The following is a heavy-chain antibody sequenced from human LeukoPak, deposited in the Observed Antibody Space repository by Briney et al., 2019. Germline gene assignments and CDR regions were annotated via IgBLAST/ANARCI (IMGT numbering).Heavy chain of an antibody. D-gene: IGHD6-19*01. Sequence: GASVQVSCKASGYTFTSYYMHWVRQAPGQGREWMGIIKPSGGSTSYAQKFQGRVTMTRDTSTSTVYMELSSLRSEDTAVYYCARDHSSGWYVSDYWGQGTLVTVSS. CDR2: IKPSGGST. J-gene: IGHJ4*02. CDR1: GYTFTSYY. CDR3: ARDHSSGWYVSDY. V-gene: IGHV1-46*01.